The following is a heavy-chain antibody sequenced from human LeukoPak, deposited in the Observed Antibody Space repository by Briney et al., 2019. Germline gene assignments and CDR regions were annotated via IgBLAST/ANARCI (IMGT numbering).Heavy chain of an antibody. CDR2: ISSSSSYI. CDR3: ARERRGHYYDSSGTQDY. CDR1: GFTFNNYG. V-gene: IGHV3-21*01. Sequence: PGGSLRLSCAASGFTFNNYGMNWVRQAPGKGLEWVSSISSSSSYIYYADSVKGRFTISRDNAKNSLYLQMNSLRAEDTAVYYCARERRGHYYDSSGTQDYWGQGTLVTVSS. J-gene: IGHJ4*02. D-gene: IGHD3-22*01.